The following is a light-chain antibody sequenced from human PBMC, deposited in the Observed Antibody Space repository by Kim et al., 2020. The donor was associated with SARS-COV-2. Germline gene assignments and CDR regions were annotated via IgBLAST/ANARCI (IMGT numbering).Light chain of an antibody. CDR1: QVISND. V-gene: IGKV1-17*01. Sequence: ASVGDRITITCRSSQVISNDLAWFQQQPGKAPKRPIFAASALHSGVPSRFSGRGSGTEFTLTISSLQSEDFATYYCLQYNTYPWTFGQGTKVDIK. J-gene: IGKJ1*01. CDR3: LQYNTYPWT. CDR2: AAS.